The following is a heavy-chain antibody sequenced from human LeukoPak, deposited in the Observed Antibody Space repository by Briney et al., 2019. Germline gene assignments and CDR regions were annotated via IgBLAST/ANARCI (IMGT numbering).Heavy chain of an antibody. Sequence: GSSVKVSCKASGGTFSSYAISWVRQAPGQGLEWMGGIIPIFGTANYAQKFQGRVTITADKSTSTAYMELSSLRSEDTAVYYCARERRPHIDYGDYETSLTSLIYYYYMDVWGKGTTVTVSS. V-gene: IGHV1-69*06. J-gene: IGHJ6*03. D-gene: IGHD4-17*01. CDR3: ARERRPHIDYGDYETSLTSLIYYYYMDV. CDR1: GGTFSSYA. CDR2: IIPIFGTA.